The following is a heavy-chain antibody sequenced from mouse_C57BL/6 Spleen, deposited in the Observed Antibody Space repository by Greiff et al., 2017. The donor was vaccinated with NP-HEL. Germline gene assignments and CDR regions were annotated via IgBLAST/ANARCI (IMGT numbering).Heavy chain of an antibody. V-gene: IGHV1-50*01. J-gene: IGHJ2*01. Sequence: VQLQQPGAELVKPGASVKLSCKASGYTFTSYWMQWVKQRPGQGLEWIGEIDPSDSSTNYNQKFKGKATLTVDTSSSTAYMQLSSLTSEDSAVYYCARGGNYFDYWGQGTTLTVSS. CDR3: ARGGNYFDY. CDR1: GYTFTSYW. CDR2: IDPSDSST.